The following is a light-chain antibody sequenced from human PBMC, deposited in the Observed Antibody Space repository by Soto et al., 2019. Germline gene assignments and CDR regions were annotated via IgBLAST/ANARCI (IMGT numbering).Light chain of an antibody. CDR2: EAS. V-gene: IGKV1-5*03. J-gene: IGKJ4*01. CDR1: HNIIKW. Sequence: IQVTRCAIPLPPSLGDRVTTTCRASHNIIKWLAWYQQKPGQAPKLLIYEASSLHSGVPSRFSGSGSGTEFTLTISSLQPDDIATYSCQQYKTCLTFGRGTKVDIK. CDR3: QQYKTCLT.